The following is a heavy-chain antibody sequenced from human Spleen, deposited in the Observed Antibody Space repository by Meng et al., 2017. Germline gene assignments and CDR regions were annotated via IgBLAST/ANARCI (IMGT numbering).Heavy chain of an antibody. CDR2: INHSGST. CDR3: ARGPTTMAHDFDY. D-gene: IGHD4-11*01. CDR1: GGSFSDYD. V-gene: IGHV4-34*01. Sequence: QVQVQQWGAGLLKPPETLSLTCVVSGGSFSDYDWSWIRQPPGKGLEWIGEINHSGSTNYNPSLESRATISVDTSQNNLSLKLSSVTAADSAVYYCARGPTTMAHDFDYWGQGTLVTVSS. J-gene: IGHJ4*02.